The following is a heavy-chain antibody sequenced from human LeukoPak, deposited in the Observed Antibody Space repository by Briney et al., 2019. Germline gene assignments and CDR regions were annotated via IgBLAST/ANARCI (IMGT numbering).Heavy chain of an antibody. CDR3: ARDWNQLLYNWYDC. D-gene: IGHD2-21*01. J-gene: IGHJ5*01. CDR1: GFNFSDYY. CDR2: ISGSGSTI. Sequence: PGGSLRLSCVASGFNFSDYYMAWIRQSPGKGLEWVSYISGSGSTISYADSVKGRFTISRDNAKNSLYLQMNSLRPEDTAMYYCARDWNQLLYNWYDCWGQGTLVTVSS. V-gene: IGHV3-11*01.